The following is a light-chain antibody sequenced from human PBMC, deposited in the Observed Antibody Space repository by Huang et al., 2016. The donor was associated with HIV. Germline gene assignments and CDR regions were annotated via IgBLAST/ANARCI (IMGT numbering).Light chain of an antibody. V-gene: IGKV3-15*01. CDR3: QQYNNWPRT. Sequence: EIVMRQSPATLSASPGERATLSCTASQSVSSNLAWYQQKPGQAPRLLIYGASTRATAIPARFSGSGSGTDFTLTISSLQSEEFAVYYCQQYNNWPRTFGQGTKVEI. CDR1: QSVSSN. J-gene: IGKJ1*01. CDR2: GAS.